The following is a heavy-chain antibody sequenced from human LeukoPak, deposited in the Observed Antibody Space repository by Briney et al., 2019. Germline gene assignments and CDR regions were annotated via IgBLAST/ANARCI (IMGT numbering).Heavy chain of an antibody. Sequence: PSETLSLTCAVSGGSISSSNWWSWVRQPPGKGLEWIGEIYHSGSTNYNPSLKSRVTISVDESKNQFSLKLSSVTAADTAVYYCARYSSSFWYFDLWGRGTLVTVSS. CDR1: GGSISSSNW. V-gene: IGHV4-4*02. CDR3: ARYSSSFWYFDL. J-gene: IGHJ2*01. CDR2: IYHSGST. D-gene: IGHD6-6*01.